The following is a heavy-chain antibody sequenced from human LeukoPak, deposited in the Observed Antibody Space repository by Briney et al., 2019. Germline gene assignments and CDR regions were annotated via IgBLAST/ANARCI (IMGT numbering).Heavy chain of an antibody. CDR1: GGSFSGYY. Sequence: SETLSLTCAVYGGSFSGYYWSWIRQPPGKGLEWIAEINHSGNTNYNPSLRSRVTISVDTSKNQFSLKLSSVTAADTAVYYCARALPYYDFCLDYWGQGTLVTVSS. V-gene: IGHV4-34*01. CDR2: INHSGNT. CDR3: ARALPYYDFCLDY. D-gene: IGHD3-3*01. J-gene: IGHJ4*02.